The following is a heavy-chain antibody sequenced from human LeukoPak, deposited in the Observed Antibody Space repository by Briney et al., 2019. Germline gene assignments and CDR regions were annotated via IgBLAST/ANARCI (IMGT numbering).Heavy chain of an antibody. Sequence: PSETLSLTCTVSGGSISSYYWSWIRQPPGKGLEWIGYIYYSGSTNYNPSLKSRVTISVDTSKNQFSLKLSSVTAADTAVYYCARVFHYGSGSYYPGYYYYGMDVWGQGTPVTVSS. CDR1: GGSISSYY. CDR2: IYYSGST. CDR3: ARVFHYGSGSYYPGYYYYGMDV. D-gene: IGHD3-10*01. J-gene: IGHJ6*02. V-gene: IGHV4-59*08.